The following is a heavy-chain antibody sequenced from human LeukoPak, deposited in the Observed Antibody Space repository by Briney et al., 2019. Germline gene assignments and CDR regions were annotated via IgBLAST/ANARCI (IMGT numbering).Heavy chain of an antibody. V-gene: IGHV3-23*01. D-gene: IGHD1-14*01. J-gene: IGHJ6*03. CDR3: AKQPYNYYYLDV. CDR2: IVGDSSKT. CDR1: GLTHHGYA. Sequence: PGGSLRLSCSVSGLTHHGYAMTWVRQAPGKGLEWVSTIVGDSSKTYYADSVKGRFTISRDNSRYMLFLHMNSLRAEDTAIYYCAKQPYNYYYLDVWGKGTTVTVSS.